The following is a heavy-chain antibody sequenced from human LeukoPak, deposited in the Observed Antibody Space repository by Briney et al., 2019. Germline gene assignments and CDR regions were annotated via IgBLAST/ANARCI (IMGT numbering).Heavy chain of an antibody. CDR3: AKDPLLRGYYFYYMDV. D-gene: IGHD3-3*01. J-gene: IGHJ6*03. CDR1: GFTFSSYG. V-gene: IGHV3-30*02. CDR2: IRYDGSNK. Sequence: PGGSLRLSCAASGFTFSSYGMHWVRQAPGKGLEWVAFIRYDGSNKYYADSVKGRFTISRDNSKNTLYLQMYSLRAEDTAVYYCAKDPLLRGYYFYYMDVWGKGTTVTISS.